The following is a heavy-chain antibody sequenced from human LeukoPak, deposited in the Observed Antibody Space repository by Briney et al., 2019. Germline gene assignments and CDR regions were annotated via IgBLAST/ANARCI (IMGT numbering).Heavy chain of an antibody. CDR1: GFTFSSYG. J-gene: IGHJ4*02. D-gene: IGHD5-12*01. Sequence: GGSLRLSCAASGFTFSSYGMSWVRQAPGKGLEWVSAISGSGGSTYYADSVKGRFTISRDNAKNSLYLQMNSLRAEDTAVYYCARVTSGYDSAYYFDYWGQGTLVTVSS. CDR2: ISGSGGST. CDR3: ARVTSGYDSAYYFDY. V-gene: IGHV3-23*01.